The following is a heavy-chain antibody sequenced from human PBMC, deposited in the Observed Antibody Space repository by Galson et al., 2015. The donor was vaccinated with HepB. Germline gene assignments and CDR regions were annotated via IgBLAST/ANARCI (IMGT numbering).Heavy chain of an antibody. CDR2: IYWDDDK. Sequence: PALVKPTQTLTLTCTFSGFSLSTSGVGVGWIRQPPGKALEWLALIYWDDDKRYSPSLKSRLTITKDTSKNQVVLTMTNMDPVDTATYYCAHSVVATEGNWFDPWGQGTLVTVSS. CDR1: GFSLSTSGVG. D-gene: IGHD5-12*01. V-gene: IGHV2-5*02. J-gene: IGHJ5*02. CDR3: AHSVVATEGNWFDP.